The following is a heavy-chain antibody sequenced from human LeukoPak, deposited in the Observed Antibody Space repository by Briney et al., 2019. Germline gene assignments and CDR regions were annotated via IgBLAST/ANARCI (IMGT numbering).Heavy chain of an antibody. J-gene: IGHJ4*02. V-gene: IGHV3-48*01. CDR2: ISGSSTII. CDR3: ARDFLEDTQ. Sequence: GGSLRLSCAASGFTFSHYNINWVRQAPGEGLECVAYISGSSTIIYYADSVKGRFTVSRDNAKSSLYLQMNSLRAEDTAVYYRARDFLEDTQWGQGTLVTVSS. CDR1: GFTFSHYN. D-gene: IGHD2-15*01.